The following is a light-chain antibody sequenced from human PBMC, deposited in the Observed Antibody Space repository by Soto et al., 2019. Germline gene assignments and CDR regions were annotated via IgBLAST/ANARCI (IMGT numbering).Light chain of an antibody. CDR3: CSYAGSYIQYV. V-gene: IGLV2-11*01. Sequence: QSVLTHPRSVSGSPGQSVTLSCTGTSSDIGNYDYVSWYQQHPGMAPKLIIYDVSKRPSGVPDRFSGSKSGNTASLTISGLQAEDEADYYCCSYAGSYIQYVFGTGTKVTVL. J-gene: IGLJ1*01. CDR2: DVS. CDR1: SSDIGNYDY.